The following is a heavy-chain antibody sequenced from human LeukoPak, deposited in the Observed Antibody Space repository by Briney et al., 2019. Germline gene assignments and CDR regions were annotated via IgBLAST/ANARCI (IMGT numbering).Heavy chain of an antibody. CDR1: GFTFSSYA. J-gene: IGHJ3*02. CDR2: IYYSGST. Sequence: PGGSLRLSCAASGFTFSSYAMSWVRQPPGKGLEWIGSIYYSGSTYYNPSLKSRVTISVDTSKNQFSLKLSSVTAADTAVYYCASLPTFLDAFDIWGQGTMVTVSS. V-gene: IGHV4-39*01. CDR3: ASLPTFLDAFDI.